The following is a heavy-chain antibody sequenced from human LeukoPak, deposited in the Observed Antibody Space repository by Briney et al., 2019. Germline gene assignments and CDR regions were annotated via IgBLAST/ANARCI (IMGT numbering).Heavy chain of an antibody. V-gene: IGHV1-2*02. Sequence: ASVKVSCKASGYTFTGYYMHWVRQAPGQGLEWMGWINPNSGGTNYAQKFQGRVTMTRDTSISTAYMELSRLRSDDTAMYYCARGPPYCGGDCSPFDYWGQGTLVTVSS. CDR3: ARGPPYCGGDCSPFDY. CDR2: INPNSGGT. CDR1: GYTFTGYY. D-gene: IGHD2-21*02. J-gene: IGHJ4*02.